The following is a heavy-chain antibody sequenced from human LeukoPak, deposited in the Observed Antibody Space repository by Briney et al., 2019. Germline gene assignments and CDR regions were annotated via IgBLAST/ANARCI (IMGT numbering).Heavy chain of an antibody. J-gene: IGHJ4*02. CDR1: GGTFSSYA. D-gene: IGHD1-1*01. CDR2: IIPIFGTA. Sequence: ASVKVSCKASGGTFSSYAISWVRQAPGQGLEWMGGIIPIFGTANYAQKFQGRVTITADESTSTAYMELSSLRSEDTAVYYCTRGSAFVATSDSRFEYWGQGTLVAVSS. V-gene: IGHV1-69*01. CDR3: TRGSAFVATSDSRFEY.